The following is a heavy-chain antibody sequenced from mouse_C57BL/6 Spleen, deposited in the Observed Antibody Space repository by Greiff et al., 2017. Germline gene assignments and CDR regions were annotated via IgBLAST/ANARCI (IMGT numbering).Heavy chain of an antibody. Sequence: DVKLVESGGGLVKPGGSLKLSCAASGFTFSDYGMHWVRQAPEKGLEWVAYISSGSSTIYYADTVKGRFTISRDNAKNTLFLQMTSLRSEDTAMYYCASPYYYGSSPWFAYWGQGTLVTVSA. V-gene: IGHV5-17*01. J-gene: IGHJ3*01. CDR1: GFTFSDYG. CDR2: ISSGSSTI. D-gene: IGHD1-1*01. CDR3: ASPYYYGSSPWFAY.